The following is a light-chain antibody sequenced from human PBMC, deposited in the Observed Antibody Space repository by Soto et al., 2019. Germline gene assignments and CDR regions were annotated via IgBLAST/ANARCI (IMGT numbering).Light chain of an antibody. CDR1: QSVSSSY. J-gene: IGKJ1*01. V-gene: IGKV3-20*01. CDR3: QEYGSSRT. CDR2: DAS. Sequence: EIALTQSPGTLSLSPGERATLSCRASQSVSSSYLAWYQQKPGQAPRLLIYDASNSATGIPDRFSGSGSGTDFTLTISRLEPEDVAVYYCQEYGSSRTFGQGTKVEI.